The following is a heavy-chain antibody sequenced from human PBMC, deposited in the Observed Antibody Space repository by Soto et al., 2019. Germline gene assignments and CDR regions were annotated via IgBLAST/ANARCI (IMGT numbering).Heavy chain of an antibody. CDR2: IIPIFGTA. CDR3: ARGRHNTAMEPYYYYYGMDV. V-gene: IGHV1-69*13. D-gene: IGHD5-18*01. Sequence: SVKVSCKASGGTFSSYAISWVRQAPGQGLEWMGGIIPIFGTANYAQKFKGRVTITADESTSTAYMELSSLRSEDTAVYYCARGRHNTAMEPYYYYYGMDVWGQGTTVTVSS. CDR1: GGTFSSYA. J-gene: IGHJ6*02.